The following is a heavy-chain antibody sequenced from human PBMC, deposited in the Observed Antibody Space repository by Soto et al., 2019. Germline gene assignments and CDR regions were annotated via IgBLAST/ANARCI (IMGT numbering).Heavy chain of an antibody. CDR3: ARNYGTYYYYYGMDV. D-gene: IGHD3-10*01. V-gene: IGHV1-18*01. Sequence: ASVKGSCKASGYTFTSYGISWVRQAPGQGLEWMGWISAYNGNTNYADSVKGRFTIPRDNSKNTLYLQMNSLRAEDTAVYYCARNYGTYYYYYGMDVWGQGTTVTVSS. CDR2: ISAYNGNT. J-gene: IGHJ6*02. CDR1: GYTFTSYG.